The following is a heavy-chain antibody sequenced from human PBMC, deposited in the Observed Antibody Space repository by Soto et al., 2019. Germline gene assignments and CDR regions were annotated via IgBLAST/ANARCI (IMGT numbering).Heavy chain of an antibody. Sequence: EVQLLESGGGWVQPGGSLRLSCAASGFTFSSYDMSWVRQAPGKGLEWVSAISGSGGSALYADSVKGRFTISRDNSKNTLYVQMNSLRSEDTAIYYCAKEDDLWTNGHFNIWGQGTLVTVSS. CDR2: ISGSGGSA. D-gene: IGHD3-3*01. V-gene: IGHV3-23*01. J-gene: IGHJ3*02. CDR1: GFTFSSYD. CDR3: AKEDDLWTNGHFNI.